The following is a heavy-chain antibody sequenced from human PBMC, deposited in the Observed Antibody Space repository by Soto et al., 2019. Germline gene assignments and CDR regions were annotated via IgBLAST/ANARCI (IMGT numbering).Heavy chain of an antibody. Sequence: PGGSLRLSCAASGFTFSSYSMNWVRQAPGKGLEWVSYISSSGSTIYYADSVKGRFTISRDNAKNSLYLQMNSLRAEDTAVYYCARGPTYYYDSSGYPFDYWGQGTLVTVSS. CDR1: GFTFSSYS. D-gene: IGHD3-22*01. J-gene: IGHJ4*02. CDR2: ISSSGSTI. CDR3: ARGPTYYYDSSGYPFDY. V-gene: IGHV3-48*01.